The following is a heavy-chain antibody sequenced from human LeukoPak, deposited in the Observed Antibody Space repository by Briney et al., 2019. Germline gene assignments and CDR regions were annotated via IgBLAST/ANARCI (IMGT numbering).Heavy chain of an antibody. CDR2: INHSGST. CDR3: ARGVLGTTFDI. Sequence: PSETLSLTCAVYGGSFSGYYWSWFRQPPGKGLEWIGEINHSGSTNYNPSLKSRVTISVDTSKNQFSLKLSSVTAADTAVYYCARGVLGTTFDIWGQGTMVTVSS. J-gene: IGHJ3*02. D-gene: IGHD3-16*01. V-gene: IGHV4-34*01. CDR1: GGSFSGYY.